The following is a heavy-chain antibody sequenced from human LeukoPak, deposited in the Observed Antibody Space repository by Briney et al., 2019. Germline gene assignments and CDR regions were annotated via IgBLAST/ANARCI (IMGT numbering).Heavy chain of an antibody. V-gene: IGHV1-2*02. CDR1: GYTFIGYY. CDR3: ARVWGFYNGQISGLDS. J-gene: IGHJ4*02. CDR2: INPNSGGT. Sequence: EASVKVSCKASGYTFIGYYMHWVRQAPGQGLEWMGWINPNSGGTNYAQKFQGRVTMTRDTSISTAYMELSRLTSDDTAVYYCARVWGFYNGQISGLDSWGQGSLVTVSS. D-gene: IGHD1-1*01.